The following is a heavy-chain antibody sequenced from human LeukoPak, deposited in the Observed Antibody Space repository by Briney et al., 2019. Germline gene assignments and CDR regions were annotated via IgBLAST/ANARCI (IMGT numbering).Heavy chain of an antibody. CDR1: GFTVSSNY. J-gene: IGHJ1*01. CDR2: IWFGGSHK. D-gene: IGHD2-2*01. V-gene: IGHV3-30*02. CDR3: AKDHGYCSDTSCWGYFQH. Sequence: GGSLRLSCAASGFTVSSNYMSWVRQAPGKGLEWVAVIWFGGSHKYYADSVKGRFTISRDNSKNTLYLQMNSLRAEDTAAYYCAKDHGYCSDTSCWGYFQHWGQGTLVSVSS.